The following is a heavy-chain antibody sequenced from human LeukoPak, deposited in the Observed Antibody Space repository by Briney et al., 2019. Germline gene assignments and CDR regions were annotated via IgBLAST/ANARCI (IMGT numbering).Heavy chain of an antibody. J-gene: IGHJ4*02. D-gene: IGHD1-26*01. CDR2: ISGSGGST. V-gene: IGHV3-23*01. Sequence: EWVSAISGSGGSTYYADSVKGRFTISRDNSKNTLYLQMNSLRAEDTAVYYCAKDLRWELPDWGQGTLVTVSS. CDR3: AKDLRWELPD.